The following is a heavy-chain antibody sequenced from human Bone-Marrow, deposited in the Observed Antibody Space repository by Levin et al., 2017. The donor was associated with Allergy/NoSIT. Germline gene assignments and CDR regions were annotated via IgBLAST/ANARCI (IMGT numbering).Heavy chain of an antibody. CDR2: ISYDATSK. V-gene: IGHV3-30*18. CDR3: AKDGGQWLVQLGFFDH. J-gene: IGHJ4*02. D-gene: IGHD6-19*01. CDR1: GFTFNTYG. Sequence: PGGSLRLSCVASGFTFNTYGMHWVRQAPGKGLEWVSVISYDATSKYYADSVKGRFTISRDNSKNTVYLQMNSLRPEDTAIYYCAKDGGQWLVQLGFFDHWGQGSLVTVSS.